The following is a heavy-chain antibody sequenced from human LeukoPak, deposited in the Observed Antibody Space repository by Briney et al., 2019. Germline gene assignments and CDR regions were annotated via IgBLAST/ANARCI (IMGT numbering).Heavy chain of an antibody. D-gene: IGHD3-22*01. CDR1: GFTFSSYG. CDR2: IWYDGSNK. J-gene: IGHJ3*02. V-gene: IGHV3-33*01. CDR3: ARNNYYDSTDAFDI. Sequence: GRSLRLSCAASGFTFSSYGMHWVRQAPGKGLEWGAVIWYDGSNKYYADSVKGRFTISRDNSKNTLYLQMNSLRAEDTAVYYCARNNYYDSTDAFDIWGQGTMVTVSS.